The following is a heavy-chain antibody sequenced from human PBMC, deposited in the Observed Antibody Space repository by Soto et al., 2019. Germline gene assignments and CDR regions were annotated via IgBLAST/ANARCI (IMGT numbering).Heavy chain of an antibody. Sequence: SETLSLTCTVSGGSISSSSYYWGWIRQPPGKGLGWIGSIDYSGSTYHNPSLKSRVTMSVDTSKNQLSLKLSSVTAVDTAVYYCAGHLRSTTTPPRVWFDTWGLGTLVTVSS. CDR3: AGHLRSTTTPPRVWFDT. V-gene: IGHV4-39*01. D-gene: IGHD1-1*01. CDR1: GGSISSSSYY. J-gene: IGHJ5*02. CDR2: IDYSGST.